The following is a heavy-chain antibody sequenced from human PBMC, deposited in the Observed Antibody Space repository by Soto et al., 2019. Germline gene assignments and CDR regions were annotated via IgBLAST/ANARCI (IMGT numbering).Heavy chain of an antibody. D-gene: IGHD3-10*01. V-gene: IGHV1-18*01. CDR1: GYTFTSYG. CDR2: ISAYNGNT. J-gene: IGHJ4*02. CDR3: AIYRLWFGELSTPYFDY. Sequence: ASVKVSCKASGYTFTSYGISWVRQAPGQGLEWMGWISAYNGNTNYAQKQQGRVTMTTDTSTSTAYMELRSLRSDDTAVYYCAIYRLWFGELSTPYFDYWGQGTLVTVSS.